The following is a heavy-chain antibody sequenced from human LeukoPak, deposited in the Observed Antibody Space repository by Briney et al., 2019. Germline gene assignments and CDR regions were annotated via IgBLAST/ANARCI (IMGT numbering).Heavy chain of an antibody. CDR1: GHTFTGYY. D-gene: IGHD3-10*02. CDR2: MNPNVGGA. Sequence: ASVKVSCKASGHTFTGYYVYWVRHAPGQGLGWMGWMNPNVGGADFPQRFQGRVTVTSDPAISAAYMELRRLRSDDTAVYYWARGVFGESLESWGQGTLVTVSS. J-gene: IGHJ4*02. CDR3: ARGVFGESLES. V-gene: IGHV1-2*02.